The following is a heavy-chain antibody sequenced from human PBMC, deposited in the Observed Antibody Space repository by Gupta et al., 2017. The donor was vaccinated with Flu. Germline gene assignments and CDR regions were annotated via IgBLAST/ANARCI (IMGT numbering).Heavy chain of an antibody. CDR1: GFTFSGSA. D-gene: IGHD3-22*01. V-gene: IGHV3-73*01. Sequence: EVQLGESGGGLVQPGGSLKLSCAASGFTFSGSAMHWVRQASGKGLEWVGRIRSKTNNYATAYAASVKGRFTISRDDSKNTAYLQMNSLKTEDTAGYYCTAYQDSSGYFPFDYWGQGTLVTVSS. J-gene: IGHJ4*02. CDR3: TAYQDSSGYFPFDY. CDR2: IRSKTNNYAT.